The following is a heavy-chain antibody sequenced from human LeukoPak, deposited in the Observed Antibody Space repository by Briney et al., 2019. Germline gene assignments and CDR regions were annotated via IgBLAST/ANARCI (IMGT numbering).Heavy chain of an antibody. V-gene: IGHV3-21*01. J-gene: IGHJ4*02. Sequence: GGSLRLSCAASGFTFSSFSMIWGRQAPGKGLEWVSSISSTGSYIYYADSVKGRFTISRDNAKNSLYLQMNSLRAEDTAVYYCAGTSTSYYQGWGQGTLVTVSS. D-gene: IGHD3-9*01. CDR3: AGTSTSYYQG. CDR2: ISSTGSYI. CDR1: GFTFSSFS.